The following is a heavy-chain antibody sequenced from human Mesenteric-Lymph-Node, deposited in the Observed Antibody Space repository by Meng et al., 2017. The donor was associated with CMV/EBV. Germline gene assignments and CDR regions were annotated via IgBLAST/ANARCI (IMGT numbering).Heavy chain of an antibody. J-gene: IGHJ6*02. CDR3: ARDHTNLYYYGLDV. V-gene: IGHV1-3*01. Sequence: AGYTFTHYAIHWVRQAPGQRLEWMGWINAGYGDTKYSPKFQGRLTITRDTSATTAYMELSSLRSEDTAVYYCARDHTNLYYYGLDVWGQGTTVTVSS. CDR1: GYTFTHYA. CDR2: INAGYGDT.